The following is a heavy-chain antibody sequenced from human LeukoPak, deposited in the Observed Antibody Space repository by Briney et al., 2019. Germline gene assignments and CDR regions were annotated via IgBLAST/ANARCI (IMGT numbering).Heavy chain of an antibody. D-gene: IGHD2-21*02. Sequence: ASVKVSCKATGYTFTGYYMHWVRQAPGQGLEWMGWINPNSGGTNYAQKFQGRVTMTRDTSISTAYMELRSLRSDDTAVYYCARAVVTQYYFDYWGQGTLVTVSS. J-gene: IGHJ4*02. CDR3: ARAVVTQYYFDY. CDR1: GYTFTGYY. V-gene: IGHV1-2*02. CDR2: INPNSGGT.